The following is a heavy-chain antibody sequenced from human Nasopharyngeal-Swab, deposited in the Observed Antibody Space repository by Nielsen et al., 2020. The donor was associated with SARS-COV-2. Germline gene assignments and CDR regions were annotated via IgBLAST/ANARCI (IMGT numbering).Heavy chain of an antibody. V-gene: IGHV3-7*01. J-gene: IGHJ6*02. CDR3: ARVNGSSSSPLYYYGMDV. D-gene: IGHD6-6*01. Sequence: GESLKISCAASGFTFSSYWMSWVRQAPGKGLEWVANIKQDGSEKYYVDSVKGRFTIPRDNAKNSLYLQMNSLRAEDTAVYYCARVNGSSSSPLYYYGMDVWGQGTTVTVSS. CDR1: GFTFSSYW. CDR2: IKQDGSEK.